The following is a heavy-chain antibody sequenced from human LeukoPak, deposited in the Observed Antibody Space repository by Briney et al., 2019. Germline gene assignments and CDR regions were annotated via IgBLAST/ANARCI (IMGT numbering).Heavy chain of an antibody. J-gene: IGHJ4*02. V-gene: IGHV4-61*08. Sequence: SETLSLTCTVSGGSVSSGGYYWSWIRQPPGKGLGWIGYVYHSASTNYNPSLKSRVTISLDTSKNQFSLKLSSVTAADTAVYYCARDYSRSIEYWGQGTLVTVSS. CDR1: GGSVSSGGYY. CDR2: VYHSAST. CDR3: ARDYSRSIEY. D-gene: IGHD6-13*01.